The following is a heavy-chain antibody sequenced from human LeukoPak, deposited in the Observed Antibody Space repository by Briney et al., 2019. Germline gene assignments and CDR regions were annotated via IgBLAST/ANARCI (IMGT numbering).Heavy chain of an antibody. CDR3: AKDRGGYPSDV. D-gene: IGHD3-22*01. CDR2: ISYEGSYK. J-gene: IGHJ6*02. Sequence: PGGSLRLSCAASGFTFRSYGMHWVRQAPGKGLEWVAVISYEGSYKFYADSVKGRFTISRDNSKNTLYLQMNSLRDEDTAVFYCAKDRGGYPSDVWGQGTTVTVSS. V-gene: IGHV3-30*18. CDR1: GFTFRSYG.